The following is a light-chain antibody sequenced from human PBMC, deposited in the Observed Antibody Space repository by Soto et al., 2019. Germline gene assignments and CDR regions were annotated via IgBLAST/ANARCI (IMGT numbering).Light chain of an antibody. CDR2: GAS. J-gene: IGKJ1*01. V-gene: IGKV3-15*01. CDR1: QSVANN. CDR3: QQYNDWPRT. Sequence: EIVMTQSPVTLSLSPGDRATLSCRASQSVANNLAWFQQRPGQAPRLLVYGASATATGIPARFSGSGSGTDFTLTISSLQSEDFAVYYCQQYNDWPRTFRQGTKVEIK.